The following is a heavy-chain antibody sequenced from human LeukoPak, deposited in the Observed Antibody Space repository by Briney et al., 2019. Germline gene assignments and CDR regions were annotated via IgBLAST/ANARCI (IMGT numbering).Heavy chain of an antibody. D-gene: IGHD2-15*01. CDR1: GFIFSDYV. CDR3: AKNGDRGAYCSGGSCYPYYYYYMDV. Sequence: PGGSLRLSCEASGFIFSDYVINWVRQTPGKGLEWVSSITGRGGRGGIYYADSVRGRFTISRDNSKNTLYLQMNSLRAEDTAIYYCAKNGDRGAYCSGGSCYPYYYYYMDVWGKGTTVTISS. J-gene: IGHJ6*03. CDR2: ITGRGGRGGI. V-gene: IGHV3-23*01.